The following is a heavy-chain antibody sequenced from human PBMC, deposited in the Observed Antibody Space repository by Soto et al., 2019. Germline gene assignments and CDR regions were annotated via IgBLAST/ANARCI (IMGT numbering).Heavy chain of an antibody. CDR3: ARDREGVEAFDI. CDR1: GGSISSYY. Sequence: SETLSLTCTVSGGSISSYYWSWIRQPPGKGLEWIGYIYYSGSTNYNPSLKSRVTISVDTSKNQFSLKLSSVTAADTAVYYCARDREGVEAFDIWGQGTMVTVS. CDR2: IYYSGST. J-gene: IGHJ3*02. V-gene: IGHV4-59*01. D-gene: IGHD3-10*01.